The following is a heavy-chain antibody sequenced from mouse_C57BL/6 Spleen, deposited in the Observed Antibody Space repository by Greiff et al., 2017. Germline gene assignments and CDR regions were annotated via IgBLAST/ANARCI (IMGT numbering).Heavy chain of an antibody. Sequence: VQLKESGPELVKPGASVKMSCKASGYTFTDYNMHWVKQSHGKSLEWIGDINPNNGGTSYNQKFKGKATLTVDKSSSTAYMELRSLTSEESAVYYCASPYWFAYWGQGTLVTVSA. J-gene: IGHJ3*01. CDR2: INPNNGGT. V-gene: IGHV1-22*01. CDR1: GYTFTDYN. CDR3: ASPYWFAY.